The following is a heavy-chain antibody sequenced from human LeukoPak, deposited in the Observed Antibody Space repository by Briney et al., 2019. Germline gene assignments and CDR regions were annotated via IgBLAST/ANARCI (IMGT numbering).Heavy chain of an antibody. CDR2: IYHSGST. CDR3: ARSPLEPQFGTLRYFDY. D-gene: IGHD3-10*01. Sequence: PSETLSLTCAVSGVSISSSNWWNWVRQPPGKGLEWIGEIYHSGSTNYNPSLKSRVTISVDKSKNQFSLKVSSVTAADTAVYYCARSPLEPQFGTLRYFDYWGQGTLVTVSS. V-gene: IGHV4-4*02. J-gene: IGHJ4*02. CDR1: GVSISSSNW.